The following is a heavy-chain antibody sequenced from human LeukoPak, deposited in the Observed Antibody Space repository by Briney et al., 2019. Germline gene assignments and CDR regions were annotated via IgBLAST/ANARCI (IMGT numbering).Heavy chain of an antibody. CDR2: INPSDRST. CDR3: TRAIFCSGGSCHWEFDY. CDR1: GGTFSSYA. V-gene: IGHV1-46*01. Sequence: ASVKVSCKASGGTFSSYAISWVRQAPGQGLEWMGIINPSDRSTSYAQRFQGRVTMTRDTSTTTVYMELSSLRSEDTAVYYCTRAIFCSGGSCHWEFDYWGQGTLVTVPS. D-gene: IGHD2-15*01. J-gene: IGHJ4*02.